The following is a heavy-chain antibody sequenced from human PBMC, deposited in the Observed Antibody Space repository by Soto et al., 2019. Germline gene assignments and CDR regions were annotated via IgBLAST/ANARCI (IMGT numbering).Heavy chain of an antibody. D-gene: IGHD1-1*01. CDR1: ADSSSFSNDY. CDR3: VRHRIEVVWRGFDS. J-gene: IGHJ4*02. V-gene: IGHV4-39*01. Sequence: SETLSLTCTVSADSSSFSNDYWGWIRQPPGKGLQWIGSSSYNGGTFYNPSLKGRVAMSVDASKKLCSLQVTAVTAADTAVYYCVRHRIEVVWRGFDSWGQGXPVTVSS. CDR2: SSYNGGT.